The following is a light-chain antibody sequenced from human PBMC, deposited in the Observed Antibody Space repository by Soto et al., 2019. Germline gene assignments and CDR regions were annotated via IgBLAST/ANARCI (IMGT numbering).Light chain of an antibody. CDR3: QEYNNWHPIT. V-gene: IGKV3-15*01. J-gene: IGKJ4*01. CDR1: QSISSK. Sequence: EIVLTQSRATLSVSPGVRSTLSCRASQSISSKLAWYQQKPGQAPRLLXYGASTRATGIPARFSGSGSGTEFTLTITSLQSEDFAVYYCQEYNNWHPITFGGGTKVDIK. CDR2: GAS.